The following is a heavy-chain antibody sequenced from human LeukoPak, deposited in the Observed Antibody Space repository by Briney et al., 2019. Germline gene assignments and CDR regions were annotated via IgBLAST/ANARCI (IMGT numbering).Heavy chain of an antibody. D-gene: IGHD2-2*01. J-gene: IGHJ4*02. Sequence: ASVKVSCKASGYTFSNFDLNWVRQATGQGLEWVGYMNPNSGYTAYAQKFQGRVTITRDTSISTLYMELSSLRSEDTAVYYCASRVSPAGPGDYWGQGTLVTVSS. CDR1: GYTFSNFD. CDR3: ASRVSPAGPGDY. V-gene: IGHV1-8*03. CDR2: MNPNSGYT.